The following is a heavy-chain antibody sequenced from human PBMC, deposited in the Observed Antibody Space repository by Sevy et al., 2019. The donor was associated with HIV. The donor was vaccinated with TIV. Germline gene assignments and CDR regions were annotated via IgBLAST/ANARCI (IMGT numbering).Heavy chain of an antibody. V-gene: IGHV3-15*07. J-gene: IGHJ4*02. CDR2: IKSNNDGGTT. CDR1: GLTFTNAW. Sequence: GGSLRLSCAASGLTFTNAWMNWVRQAPGKGLEWVGRIKSNNDGGTTNYAAPVKGRFIISRDDSKSTLFLQMNSLKTEDTGLYYCTTDSSILGYRGEFDYWGQGTLVTVSS. D-gene: IGHD5-18*01. CDR3: TTDSSILGYRGEFDY.